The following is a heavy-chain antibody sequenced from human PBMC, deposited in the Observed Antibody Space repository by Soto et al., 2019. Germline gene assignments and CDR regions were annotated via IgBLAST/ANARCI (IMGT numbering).Heavy chain of an antibody. V-gene: IGHV4-38-2*01. CDR1: DHSINSNYY. Sequence: SETLSLTCGVSDHSINSNYYLLWIRQPPGKGLEWIGAIHHSGTTYYSPSLKSRVTISMDTSKNHFSLRLSSMTAADTAIYFCARGLYGGNFDYWGQGIPVTVSS. CDR3: ARGLYGGNFDY. J-gene: IGHJ4*02. CDR2: IHHSGTT. D-gene: IGHD4-17*01.